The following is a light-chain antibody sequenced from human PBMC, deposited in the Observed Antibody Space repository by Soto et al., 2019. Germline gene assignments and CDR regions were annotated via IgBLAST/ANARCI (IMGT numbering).Light chain of an antibody. J-gene: IGKJ1*01. Sequence: DMVVTQYPASLPGSLGDMATFQGXSSQNVFYPPNHKYSLSWFQXRRXKPTXXXYYXASTRASGVPDRFIGSGCATDFTITITSLQAEDVAVYCCQQYNHTQSYGQGTKVDIK. V-gene: IGKV4-1*01. CDR1: QNVFYPPNHKYS. CDR3: QQYNHTQS. CDR2: XAS.